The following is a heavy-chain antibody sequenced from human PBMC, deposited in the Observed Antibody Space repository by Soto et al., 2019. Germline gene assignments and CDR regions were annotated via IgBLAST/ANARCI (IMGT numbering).Heavy chain of an antibody. D-gene: IGHD2-2*01. CDR1: GFSLTTSGVG. CDR3: AHTRVPDTLDY. J-gene: IGHJ4*02. V-gene: IGHV2-5*01. CDR2: IYWNGIE. Sequence: SGPTLVNPTQTLTLTCTFSGFSLTTSGVGVTWIRQPPGKALEWLGLIYWNGIERYSPSLKSRLSLTKDTSKDRVVLTMTDVGPVDTATYYCAHTRVPDTLDYWGPRTRVTVSS.